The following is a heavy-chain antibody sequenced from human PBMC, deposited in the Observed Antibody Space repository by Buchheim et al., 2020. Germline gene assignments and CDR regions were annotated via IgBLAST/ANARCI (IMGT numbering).Heavy chain of an antibody. CDR3: ARDGGSYYLYFEN. Sequence: QVQLVESGGGVVQPGGSLRLSCAASGFTFSAYGMHWVRQAPGKGLEWVAVIYYDGSNEYYADSVKGRFTISRDNSKNTLDLQMNSLRVEDTGVYYCARDGGSYYLYFENWGLGTL. CDR2: IYYDGSNE. D-gene: IGHD1-26*01. CDR1: GFTFSAYG. J-gene: IGHJ4*02. V-gene: IGHV3-33*01.